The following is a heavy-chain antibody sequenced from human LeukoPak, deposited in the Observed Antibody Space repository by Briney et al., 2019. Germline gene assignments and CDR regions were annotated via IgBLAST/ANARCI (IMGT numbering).Heavy chain of an antibody. CDR2: ISSSSSYI. CDR3: ARDQSGWYLDY. D-gene: IGHD6-19*01. J-gene: IGHJ4*02. Sequence: GGSLRLSCAASGFTFSSYCMNWVRQAPGKGLEWASSISSSSSYIYYADSVKGRFTISRDNAKNSLYLQMNSLRAEDTAVYYCARDQSGWYLDYWGQGTLVTVSS. CDR1: GFTFSSYC. V-gene: IGHV3-21*01.